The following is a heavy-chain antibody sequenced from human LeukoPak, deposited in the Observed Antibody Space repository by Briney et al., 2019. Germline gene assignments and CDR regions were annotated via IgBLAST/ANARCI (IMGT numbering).Heavy chain of an antibody. CDR3: ARDYRWFGGNYMDV. J-gene: IGHJ6*03. Sequence: PSETLSLTCTVSGGSISSSSYYWGWIRQPPGKGLEWIGSIYYSGSTYYNPSLKSRVTISVDTSKNQFSLKLSSVTAADTAVYYCARDYRWFGGNYMDVRGKGTTVTVSS. V-gene: IGHV4-39*07. CDR1: GGSISSSSYY. D-gene: IGHD3-10*01. CDR2: IYYSGST.